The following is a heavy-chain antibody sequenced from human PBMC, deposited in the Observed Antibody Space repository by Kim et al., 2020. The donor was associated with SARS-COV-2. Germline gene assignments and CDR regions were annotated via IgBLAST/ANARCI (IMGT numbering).Heavy chain of an antibody. V-gene: IGHV4-34*01. CDR1: GGSLSGFY. J-gene: IGHJ6*02. Sequence: SETLSLTCAVYGGSLSGFYWSWIRQPPGKGLEWIGQINHSGSTNYNSSLKSRVTISVDTSKNQFSLKLSSVTAADTAVYYCARGIAPDGAVPLYGLDVWGQGTTVTVSS. CDR2: INHSGST. D-gene: IGHD1-26*01. CDR3: ARGIAPDGAVPLYGLDV.